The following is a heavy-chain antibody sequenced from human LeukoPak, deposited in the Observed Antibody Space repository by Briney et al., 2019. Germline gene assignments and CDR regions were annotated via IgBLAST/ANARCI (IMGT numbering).Heavy chain of an antibody. CDR1: GYTFTGYY. D-gene: IGHD6-13*01. CDR2: INPNSGGT. Sequence: ASVKVSCKASGYTFTGYYMHWVRQAPGQGLEWMGWINPNSGGTNYAQKFQGRVTMTRDTSISTAYMELSRLRSDDTVVYYCARSIAAAGTRASGDYWGQGTLVTVSS. CDR3: ARSIAAAGTRASGDY. J-gene: IGHJ4*02. V-gene: IGHV1-2*02.